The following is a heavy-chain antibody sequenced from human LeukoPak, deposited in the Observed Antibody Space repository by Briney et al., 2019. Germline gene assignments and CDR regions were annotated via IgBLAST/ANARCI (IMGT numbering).Heavy chain of an antibody. CDR2: IYSGGST. Sequence: GGSLTLSCAASGFTFRSYAISWVRQAPGKGLEWVSVIYSGGSTYYADSVKGRFTISRDNSKNTLYLQMNSLRAEDTAVYYCARDSGDVDYWGQGTLVTVSS. D-gene: IGHD5-12*01. CDR3: ARDSGDVDY. J-gene: IGHJ4*02. CDR1: GFTFRSYA. V-gene: IGHV3-66*02.